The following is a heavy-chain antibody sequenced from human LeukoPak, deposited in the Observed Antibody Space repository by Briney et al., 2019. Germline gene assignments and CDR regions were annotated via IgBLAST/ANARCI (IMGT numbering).Heavy chain of an antibody. CDR1: GGSISSSNW. D-gene: IGHD3-10*01. V-gene: IGHV4-4*02. CDR2: IYHSGST. Sequence: PSETLSLTCTVSGGSISSSNWWSWVRQPPGKGLEWIGEIYHSGSTNYNPSLKSRVTISVDKSKNQFSLKLSSVTAADTAVYYCATAFGELFNDAFDIWGQGTMVTVSS. CDR3: ATAFGELFNDAFDI. J-gene: IGHJ3*02.